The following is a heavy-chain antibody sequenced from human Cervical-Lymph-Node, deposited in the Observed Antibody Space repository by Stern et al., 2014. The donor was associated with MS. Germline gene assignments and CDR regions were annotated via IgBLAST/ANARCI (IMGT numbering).Heavy chain of an antibody. CDR3: ARSPLSGDDKRFDS. V-gene: IGHV1-45*02. D-gene: IGHD5-12*01. CDR2: ITPYNGDI. CDR1: GYIFTYRY. J-gene: IGHJ4*02. Sequence: QVQLMQSGAEVKKTGSSVKISCKASGYIFTYRYLHWVRQAPGQALECMGWITPYNGDIKYAQKFQDRITITRDMSLNPIYMELSGLTSEDTGIYYCARSPLSGDDKRFDSWGQGTLVTVSS.